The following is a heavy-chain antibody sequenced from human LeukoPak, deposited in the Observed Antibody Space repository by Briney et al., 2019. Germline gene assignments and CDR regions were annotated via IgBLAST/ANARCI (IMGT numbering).Heavy chain of an antibody. CDR1: GGSISSSNW. Sequence: PSGTLSLTCAVSGGSISSSNWWSLVRQPPGKGLEWIGEIYHSGSTNYNPSLKSRVTISVDKSKNQFSLKLSSVTAADTAVYYCARLYSSGWYGSGRFDYWGQGTLVTVSS. V-gene: IGHV4-4*02. D-gene: IGHD6-19*01. CDR2: IYHSGST. J-gene: IGHJ4*02. CDR3: ARLYSSGWYGSGRFDY.